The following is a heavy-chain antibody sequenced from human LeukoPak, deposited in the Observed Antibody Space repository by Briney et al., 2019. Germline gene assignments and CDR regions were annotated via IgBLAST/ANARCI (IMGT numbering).Heavy chain of an antibody. CDR3: TTVSVRVTYYYDSREGSFDY. CDR2: IKSKTDGGTT. Sequence: GGSLRLSCAASGFTFSNAWMSWVRQAPGKGLEWVGRIKSKTDGGTTDYAAPVKGRFTISRDDSKNTLYLQMNSLKTEDTAVYYCTTVSVRVTYYYDSREGSFDYWGQGTLVTVSS. D-gene: IGHD3-22*01. CDR1: GFTFSNAW. J-gene: IGHJ4*02. V-gene: IGHV3-15*01.